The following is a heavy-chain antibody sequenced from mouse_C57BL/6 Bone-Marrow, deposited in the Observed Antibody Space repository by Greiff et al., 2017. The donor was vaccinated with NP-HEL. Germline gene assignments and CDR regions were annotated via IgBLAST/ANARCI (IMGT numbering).Heavy chain of an antibody. J-gene: IGHJ4*01. CDR3: ARGSSGYGRAMDY. V-gene: IGHV1-47*01. Sequence: VMLVESGAELVKPGASVKMSCKASGYTFTTYPIEWMKQNHGKSLEWIGNFHPYNDDTKYNEKFKGKATLTVEKSSSTVYLELSRLTSDDSAVYYCARGSSGYGRAMDYWGQGTSVTVSS. CDR2: FHPYNDDT. CDR1: GYTFTTYP. D-gene: IGHD3-2*02.